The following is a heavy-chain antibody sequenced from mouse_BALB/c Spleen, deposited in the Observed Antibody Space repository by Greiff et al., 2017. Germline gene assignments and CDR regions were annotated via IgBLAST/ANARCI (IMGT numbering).Heavy chain of an antibody. V-gene: IGHV1S137*01. J-gene: IGHJ4*01. Sequence: QVQLQQSGAELVRPGVSVKISCKGSGYTFTDYAMHWVKQSHAKSLEWIGVISTYYGDASYNQKFKGKATMTVDKSSSTAYMELARLTSEDSAIYYCASLAGTDAMDYWGQGTSVTVSS. D-gene: IGHD4-1*01. CDR2: ISTYYGDA. CDR3: ASLAGTDAMDY. CDR1: GYTFTDYA.